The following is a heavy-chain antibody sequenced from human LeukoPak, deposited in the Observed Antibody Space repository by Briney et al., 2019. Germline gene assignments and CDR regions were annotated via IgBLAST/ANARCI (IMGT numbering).Heavy chain of an antibody. J-gene: IGHJ4*02. CDR3: VIHSGGVYGISDY. V-gene: IGHV3-23*01. D-gene: IGHD1-1*01. CDR2: VGRGGGDR. Sequence: GGSLRLSCVASGITFSNNAASWFRQAPGKGLEWVSTVGRGGGDRYYADSVRGRFTISKDSSKNTLHRNSLSGGAAALYYCVIHSGGVYGISDYWGQGILVTVSS. CDR1: GITFSNNA.